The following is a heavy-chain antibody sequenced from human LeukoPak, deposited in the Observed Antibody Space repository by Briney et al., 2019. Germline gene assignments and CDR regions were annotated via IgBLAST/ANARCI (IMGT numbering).Heavy chain of an antibody. D-gene: IGHD1-26*01. CDR2: ISGSGSST. CDR3: ARDLATRPLGY. J-gene: IGHJ4*02. V-gene: IGHV3-23*01. Sequence: PGGTLRLSCAASGFTFRRYGMSWVRQAPEKGLEWVSAISGSGSSTYYGDSVKGRFTISRDNAKNSLYLQMNSLRVEDTAVYYCARDLATRPLGYWGQGTLVTVSS. CDR1: GFTFRRYG.